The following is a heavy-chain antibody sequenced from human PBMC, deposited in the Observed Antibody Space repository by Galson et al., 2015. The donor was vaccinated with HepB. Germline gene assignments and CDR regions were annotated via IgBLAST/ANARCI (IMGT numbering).Heavy chain of an antibody. CDR2: IWYDGSNK. CDR1: GFTFSSYG. J-gene: IGHJ5*02. D-gene: IGHD3-10*01. CDR3: AREMGSGWFDP. V-gene: IGHV3-33*01. Sequence: SLRLSCAASGFTFSSYGMHWVRQAPGKGQEWVAVIWYDGSNKCYADSVKGRFTISRDNSKNTLYLQMNSLRAEDTAVYYCAREMGSGWFDPWGQGTLVTVSS.